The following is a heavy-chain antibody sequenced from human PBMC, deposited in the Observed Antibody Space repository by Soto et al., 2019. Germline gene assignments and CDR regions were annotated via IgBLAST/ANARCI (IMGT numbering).Heavy chain of an antibody. CDR3: ARDLRGGSGPYYYYGMDV. CDR2: INAGNGNT. Sequence: ASVKVSCKASGYTFTSYAMHWVRQAPGQRLEWMGWINAGNGNTKYSQKFQGRVTITRDTSASTAYMELSSLRSEDTAVYYCARDLRGGSGPYYYYGMDVWGQGTTVTVSS. D-gene: IGHD6-19*01. J-gene: IGHJ6*02. CDR1: GYTFTSYA. V-gene: IGHV1-3*01.